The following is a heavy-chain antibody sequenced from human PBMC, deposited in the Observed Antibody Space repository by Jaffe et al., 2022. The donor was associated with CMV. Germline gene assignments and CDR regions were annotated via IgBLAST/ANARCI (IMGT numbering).Heavy chain of an antibody. V-gene: IGHV4-31*03. CDR2: IYYSGST. D-gene: IGHD2-2*01. CDR3: ARIVVVPAAPQLLDV. CDR1: GGSISSGGYY. Sequence: QVQLQESGPGLVKPSQTLSLTCTVSGGSISSGGYYWSWIRQHPGKGLEWIGYIYYSGSTYYNPSLKSRVTISVDTSKNQFSLKLSSVTAADTAVYYCARIVVVPAAPQLLDVWGQGTTVTVSS. J-gene: IGHJ6*02.